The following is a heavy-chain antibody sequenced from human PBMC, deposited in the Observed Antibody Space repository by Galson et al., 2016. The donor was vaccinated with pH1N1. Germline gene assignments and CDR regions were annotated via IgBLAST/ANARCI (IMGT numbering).Heavy chain of an antibody. CDR1: GGTLSRHT. D-gene: IGHD3-10*01. CDR3: ATVPGSSGMDV. CDR2: ILPIVGIT. J-gene: IGHJ6*02. V-gene: IGHV1-69*02. Sequence: SVKVSCKASGGTLSRHTISWVRQAPGQGLEWMGRILPIVGITNYAQKLQGRVTIIAARFTSTVYMELSGLTSDDTAVYYCATVPGSSGMDVWDQGTTGTVS.